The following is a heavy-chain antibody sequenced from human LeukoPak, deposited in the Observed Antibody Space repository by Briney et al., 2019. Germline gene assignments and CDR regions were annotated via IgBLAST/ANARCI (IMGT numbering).Heavy chain of an antibody. CDR2: ISSSSSTI. J-gene: IGHJ5*02. Sequence: GGSLRLSCAASGFTFSSYSMNWVRQAPGKGLEWVSYISSSSSTIYYADSVKGRFTISRDNAKNSLYLQMNSLRAEDTAVYYCARDLCPYNWNVCPGNWFDPWGQGTLVTVSS. CDR1: GFTFSSYS. CDR3: ARDLCPYNWNVCPGNWFDP. V-gene: IGHV3-48*01. D-gene: IGHD1-20*01.